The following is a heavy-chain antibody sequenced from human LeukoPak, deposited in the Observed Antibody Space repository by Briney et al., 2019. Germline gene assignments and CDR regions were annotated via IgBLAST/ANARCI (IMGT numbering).Heavy chain of an antibody. D-gene: IGHD2-21*02. CDR3: ARDAYCGGDCYTIRYFDL. V-gene: IGHV1-18*04. Sequence: ASVKVSCKASGYTFTGYYMHWVRQAPGQGLEWMGWISAYNGNTNYAQKFQGRVTMTTDTSTSTAYMELRSLRSDDTAVYYCARDAYCGGDCYTIRYFDLWGRGTLVTVSS. CDR1: GYTFTGYY. J-gene: IGHJ2*01. CDR2: ISAYNGNT.